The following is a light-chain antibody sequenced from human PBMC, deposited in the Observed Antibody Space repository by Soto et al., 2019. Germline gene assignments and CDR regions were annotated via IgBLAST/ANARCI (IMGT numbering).Light chain of an antibody. CDR3: SSYTLSNTLV. CDR1: SSDIGAYDY. CDR2: EVT. V-gene: IGLV2-14*01. Sequence: QSALTQPASVSGSPGQSITISCSGASSDIGAYDYVAWYQQHPDKAPKRMIYEVTHRPSGVSNRFSASKSGNTASLTISGIQTEDEDSYYFSSYTLSNTLVFGGGTKLTV. J-gene: IGLJ2*01.